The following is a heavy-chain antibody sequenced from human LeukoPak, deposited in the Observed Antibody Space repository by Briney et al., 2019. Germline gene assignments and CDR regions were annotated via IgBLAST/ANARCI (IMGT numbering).Heavy chain of an antibody. CDR2: IKQDGSEK. Sequence: GGSLRLSCAASGFTFSSYWMSWVRQAPGKGLEWVANIKQDGSEKYYVDSVKGRFTISRDNAKNSLYLQMNSLRAEDTAVYYCARGDLGAIGAFDIWGQGTMVTVSS. CDR1: GFTFSSYW. D-gene: IGHD1-26*01. V-gene: IGHV3-7*03. J-gene: IGHJ3*02. CDR3: ARGDLGAIGAFDI.